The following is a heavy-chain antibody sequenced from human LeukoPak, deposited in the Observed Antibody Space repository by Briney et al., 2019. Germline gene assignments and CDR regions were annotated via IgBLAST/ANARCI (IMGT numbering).Heavy chain of an antibody. Sequence: PSETLSLTCTVSGGSISSYYWNWIRQPAGKGLEWIGRIHSSGKTNYNPSLRATMSVDASTNQFSLKLSSVTAADTAVYYCARDPGLERPGGVSFDYWGQGSLVIVSS. D-gene: IGHD1-1*01. V-gene: IGHV4-4*07. J-gene: IGHJ4*02. CDR1: GGSISSYY. CDR3: ARDPGLERPGGVSFDY. CDR2: IHSSGKT.